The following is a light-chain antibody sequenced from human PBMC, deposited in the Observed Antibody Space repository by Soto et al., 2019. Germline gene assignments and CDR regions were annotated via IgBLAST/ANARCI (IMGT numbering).Light chain of an antibody. CDR2: GSS. CDR3: QQYGSSPPYT. V-gene: IGKV3-20*01. J-gene: IGKJ2*01. CDR1: QSVSGSY. Sequence: EIVLTQSPGTLSLSPGERATPSCRASQSVSGSYLAWYQQKPGQSPRLLIYGSSDRATGIPDRFSGSGSGTDFTLTISRVEPEDFAVYYCQQYGSSPPYTFGQGTKLEIK.